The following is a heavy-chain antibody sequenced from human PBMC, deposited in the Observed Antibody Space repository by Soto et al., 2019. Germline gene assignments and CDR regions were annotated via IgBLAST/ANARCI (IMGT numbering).Heavy chain of an antibody. D-gene: IGHD3-10*01. CDR2: ISSSGSTI. CDR3: ARAPSPYYYGSGSPTYGMDV. V-gene: IGHV3-48*03. Sequence: PGGSLRLSCAASGFTFSSYEMNWVRQAPGKGLEWVSYISSSGSTIYYADSVKGRFTISRDNAKNSLYLQMNSLRAEDTAVYYCARAPSPYYYGSGSPTYGMDVWGQGTTDTVSS. J-gene: IGHJ6*02. CDR1: GFTFSSYE.